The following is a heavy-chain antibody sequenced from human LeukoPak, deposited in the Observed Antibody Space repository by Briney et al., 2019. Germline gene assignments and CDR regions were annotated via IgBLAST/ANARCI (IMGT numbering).Heavy chain of an antibody. V-gene: IGHV3-21*01. Sequence: GGTLRNSCGASEFTFRHYSLNLIRKPPGTMQNRITSINTHSTYMYYADSVKGRFTISRDNAKNSLHLQLYNLRAEDTAVYFCARVEATTGRNYHYYYMDVWGKGTTVTVSS. CDR1: EFTFRHYS. J-gene: IGHJ6*03. CDR3: ARVEATTGRNYHYYYMDV. D-gene: IGHD1-1*01. CDR2: INTHSTYM.